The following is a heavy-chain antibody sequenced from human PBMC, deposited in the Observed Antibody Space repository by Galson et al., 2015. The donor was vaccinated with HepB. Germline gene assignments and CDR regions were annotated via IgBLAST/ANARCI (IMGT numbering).Heavy chain of an antibody. J-gene: IGHJ3*02. CDR3: VKHGYEVVVPAAMGTKVTIHDGLAM. CDR2: LTWNSGGI. Sequence: SLRLSCAASGFTFDDYAMYWVRQAPGKGLEWVSGLTWNSGGIAYADSVKGRFTISRDNAKNSLFLQMNSLRVEDTALYYCVKHGYEVVVPAAMGTKVTIHDGLAMWGQGTMVTVS. V-gene: IGHV3-9*01. D-gene: IGHD2-2*01. CDR1: GFTFDDYA.